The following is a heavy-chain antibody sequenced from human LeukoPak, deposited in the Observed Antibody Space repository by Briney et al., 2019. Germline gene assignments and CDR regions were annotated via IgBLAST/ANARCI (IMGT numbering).Heavy chain of an antibody. CDR2: IFHSGSA. Sequence: SETLSLTCAISGGSISSNNWSWIRQPPGKGLEWIGEIFHSGSATYNPSLWGRVSISIDKSANRFSLELSSVTAADMAVYFCAWGTDYKWYIWGQRNLVTVSS. CDR3: AWGTDYKWYI. CDR1: GGSISSNNW. D-gene: IGHD1/OR15-1a*01. J-gene: IGHJ1*01. V-gene: IGHV4/OR15-8*01.